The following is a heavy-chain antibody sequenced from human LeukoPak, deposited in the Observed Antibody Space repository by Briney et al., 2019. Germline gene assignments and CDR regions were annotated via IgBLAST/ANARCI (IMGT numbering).Heavy chain of an antibody. CDR2: IYYSGST. CDR1: GGSISSYY. D-gene: IGHD3-22*01. V-gene: IGHV4-59*01. CDR3: ARGADSSGYYSIFYFDY. Sequence: SETLSLTCTVSGGSISSYYWNWIRQPPGKGLEWIGYIYYSGSTNYNPSLKSRVTISVDTSKNQFSLKLSPVTAADTAVYYCARGADSSGYYSIFYFDYWGQGTLVTVSS. J-gene: IGHJ4*02.